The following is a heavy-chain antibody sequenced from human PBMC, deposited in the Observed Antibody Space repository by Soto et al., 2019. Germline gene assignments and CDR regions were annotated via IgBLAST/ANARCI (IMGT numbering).Heavy chain of an antibody. CDR3: AGVLMVRGLISPDYYDSGNDV. Sequence: SVKVSCKASGYTLTNYAIHWVRQAPGLRLGWMGWINAGNGNPKYSQKSQGRVTITRDTSARTACMELSSLKSEDTAVYYSAGVLMVRGLISPDYYDSGNDVFGQGXKVTDYS. J-gene: IGHJ6*02. CDR1: GYTLTNYA. CDR2: INAGNGNP. V-gene: IGHV1-3*01. D-gene: IGHD3-10*01.